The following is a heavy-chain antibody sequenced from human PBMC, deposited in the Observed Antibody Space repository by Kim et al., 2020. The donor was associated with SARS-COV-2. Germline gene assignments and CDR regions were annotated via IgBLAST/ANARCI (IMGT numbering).Heavy chain of an antibody. D-gene: IGHD3-10*01. CDR2: IYYSGST. Sequence: SETLSLTCTVSGGSISSGGYYWSWIRQHPGKGLEWIGYIYYSGSTYYNPSLKSRVTISVDTSKNQFSLKLSSVTAADTAVYYCATHRPLWFGELNYFDYWGQGTLVTVSS. CDR1: GGSISSGGYY. J-gene: IGHJ4*02. V-gene: IGHV4-31*03. CDR3: ATHRPLWFGELNYFDY.